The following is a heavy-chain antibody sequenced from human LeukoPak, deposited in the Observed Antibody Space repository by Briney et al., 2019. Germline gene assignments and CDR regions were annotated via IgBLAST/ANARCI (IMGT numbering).Heavy chain of an antibody. CDR1: GFTFSSYG. V-gene: IGHV3-30*03. D-gene: IGHD4-17*01. J-gene: IGHJ6*02. CDR2: ISYDGSKK. CDR3: ARGGVYGDYYYYGMDV. Sequence: GRSLRLSCAASGFTFSSYGMRWVRQAPGKGLEWVAVISYDGSKKYYADSVKGRFTISRDNSKNTLYLQMNSLRAEDTAVYYCARGGVYGDYYYYGMDVWGQGTTVTVSS.